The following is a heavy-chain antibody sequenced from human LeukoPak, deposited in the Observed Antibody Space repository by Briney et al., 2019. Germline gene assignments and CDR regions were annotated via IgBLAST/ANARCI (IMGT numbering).Heavy chain of an antibody. D-gene: IGHD6-13*01. CDR2: IYYSGST. CDR3: ARAASSSWYYYYGMDV. CDR1: GGSISSGDYY. V-gene: IGHV4-30-4*01. J-gene: IGHJ6*02. Sequence: TLSLTCTVSGGSISSGDYYWSWIRPPPGKGLEWIGYIYYSGSTYYNPSLKSRVTISVDTSKNQFSLKLSSVTAADTAVYYCARAASSSWYYYYGMDVWGQGTTVTVSS.